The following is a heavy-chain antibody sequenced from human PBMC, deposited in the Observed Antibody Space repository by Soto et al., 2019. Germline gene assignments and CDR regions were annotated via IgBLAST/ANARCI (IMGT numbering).Heavy chain of an antibody. CDR1: GGSISSGGYY. D-gene: IGHD6-6*01. J-gene: IGHJ6*02. CDR2: IYYSGST. Sequence: QVQLQESGPGLVKPSQTLSLTCTVSGGSISSGGYYWSWIRQHPGKGLEWIGYIYYSGSTYYNPSLKRRVTISVDTSKNQFSLKLSSVTAADTAVYYCASEGSSSDNYYYYGMDVWGQGTTVTVSS. CDR3: ASEGSSSDNYYYYGMDV. V-gene: IGHV4-31*03.